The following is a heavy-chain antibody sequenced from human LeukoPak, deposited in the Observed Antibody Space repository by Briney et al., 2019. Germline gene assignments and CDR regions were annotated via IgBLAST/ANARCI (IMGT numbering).Heavy chain of an antibody. CDR1: GFTFDDYA. Sequence: GRSLRLFCAASGFTFDDYAMHWVRQAPGKGLEWVSGISWNSGSIGYADSVKGRFTISRDNAKNSLYLQMNSLRAEDTALYYCAKDREYSSSSSFDYWGQGTLVTVSS. V-gene: IGHV3-9*01. J-gene: IGHJ4*02. CDR3: AKDREYSSSSSFDY. D-gene: IGHD6-6*01. CDR2: ISWNSGSI.